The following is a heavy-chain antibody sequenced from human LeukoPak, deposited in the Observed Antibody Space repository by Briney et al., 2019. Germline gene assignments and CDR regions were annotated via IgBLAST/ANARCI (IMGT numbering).Heavy chain of an antibody. J-gene: IGHJ3*02. CDR2: IYYSGST. Sequence: SETLSLTCTVSGGSISSYYWSWIRQAPGKGLEWIGYIYYSGSTNYNPSLKSRVTISVDTSKNQFSLKLSSVTAADTAVYYCARRGAYSDIWGQGTMVTVSS. V-gene: IGHV4-59*08. CDR3: ARRGAYSDI. D-gene: IGHD2-21*01. CDR1: GGSISSYY.